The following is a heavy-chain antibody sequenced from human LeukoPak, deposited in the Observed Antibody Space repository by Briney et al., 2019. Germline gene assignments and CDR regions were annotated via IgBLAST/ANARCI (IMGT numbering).Heavy chain of an antibody. Sequence: GGSLRLSCAASGFTFSGDWMSWGRQAPGKGLEWVAHIKQDVSVKYYVDSVKGRFTISRDTAKNSLYLQMNRLRAEDTAVYYCARNDYGGNPHTYYWGQGTLVTVSS. CDR3: ARNDYGGNPHTYY. CDR1: GFTFSGDW. CDR2: IKQDVSVK. V-gene: IGHV3-7*01. J-gene: IGHJ4*02. D-gene: IGHD4-17*01.